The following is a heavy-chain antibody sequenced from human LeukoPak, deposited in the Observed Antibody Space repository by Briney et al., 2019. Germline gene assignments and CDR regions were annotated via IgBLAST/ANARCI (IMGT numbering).Heavy chain of an antibody. J-gene: IGHJ6*03. CDR3: ARDEEGHYAGWFGEQIDYYYYMDV. D-gene: IGHD3-10*01. Sequence: SETLSLTCTVSGYSISSGYYWGWIRQPPGKGLEWLGSIYHSGSTYYNPSLKSRVTISVDTSKNQFSLKLSSVTAADTAVYYCARDEEGHYAGWFGEQIDYYYYMDVWGKGTTVTISS. CDR1: GYSISSGYY. V-gene: IGHV4-38-2*02. CDR2: IYHSGST.